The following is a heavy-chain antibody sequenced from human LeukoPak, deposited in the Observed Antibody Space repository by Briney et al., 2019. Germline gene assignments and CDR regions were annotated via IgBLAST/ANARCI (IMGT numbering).Heavy chain of an antibody. Sequence: PSETLSLTCTVSGDSISSSTSYWGWIRQPPGKGLEWLGTLYHNGTTNYNPSLKRRLTISVDTSKNHFSLNLTSVTAADTAIYYCARDYYDNSGFRYFDCWGQGTLVIVSS. D-gene: IGHD3-22*01. V-gene: IGHV4-39*07. CDR3: ARDYYDNSGFRYFDC. CDR2: LYHNGTT. CDR1: GDSISSSTSY. J-gene: IGHJ4*02.